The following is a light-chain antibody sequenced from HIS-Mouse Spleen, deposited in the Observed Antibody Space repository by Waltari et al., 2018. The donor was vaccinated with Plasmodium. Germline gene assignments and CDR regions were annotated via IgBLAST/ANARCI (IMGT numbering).Light chain of an antibody. CDR2: WAS. CDR3: QQYYSTPPYT. V-gene: IGKV4-1*01. CDR1: QSVLYSSNNKNY. J-gene: IGKJ2*01. Sequence: DIVMTQSPDSLAVSLGARATINCKTRQSVLYSSNNKNYLAWYQQKPGQPPKLLIYWASTRESGVPDRFSGSGSGTDFTLTISSLQAEDVAVYYCQQYYSTPPYTFGQGTKLEIK.